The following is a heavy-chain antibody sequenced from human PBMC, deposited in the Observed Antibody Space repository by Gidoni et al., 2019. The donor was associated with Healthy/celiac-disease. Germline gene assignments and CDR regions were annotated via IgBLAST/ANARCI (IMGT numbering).Heavy chain of an antibody. Sequence: EVQLVQSGAEEQQHGESLKISCKGSGSSFTSYWIGWVRQMPGKGLEWMGIIYPGDSDTRYSPSFQGQVTSSADKSISTAYLEWSSLKAADTAMYYCARKWELLGVGDYWGQGTLVTVSS. CDR1: GSSFTSYW. J-gene: IGHJ4*02. CDR3: ARKWELLGVGDY. CDR2: IYPGDSDT. D-gene: IGHD1-26*01. V-gene: IGHV5-51*01.